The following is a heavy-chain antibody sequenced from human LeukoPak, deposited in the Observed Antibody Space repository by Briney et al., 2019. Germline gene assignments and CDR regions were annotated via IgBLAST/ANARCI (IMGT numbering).Heavy chain of an antibody. CDR2: IIPIFGTA. Sequence: SVKVSCEASGGTFSSYAISWVRQAPGQGLEWMGGIIPIFGTANYAQKFQGRVTITTDESTSTAYMELSSLRSEDTAVYYCARDARLIAAAGTNWFDPWGQGTLVTVSS. CDR1: GGTFSSYA. J-gene: IGHJ5*02. V-gene: IGHV1-69*05. CDR3: ARDARLIAAAGTNWFDP. D-gene: IGHD6-13*01.